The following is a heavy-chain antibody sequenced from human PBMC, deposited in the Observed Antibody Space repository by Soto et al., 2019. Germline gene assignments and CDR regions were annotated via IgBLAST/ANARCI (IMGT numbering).Heavy chain of an antibody. V-gene: IGHV3-48*02. D-gene: IGHD3-10*01. CDR2: ISSSSSTI. J-gene: IGHJ6*02. Sequence: PGGSLRLSCAASGFTFSSYSMNWVRQAPGKGLEWVSYISSSSSTIYYADSVKGRFTISRDYAKNSLYLQMNSLRDEDTAVYYCARDPNYYGSGSYYNRPYYYGMDVWGQGTTVTVSS. CDR1: GFTFSSYS. CDR3: ARDPNYYGSGSYYNRPYYYGMDV.